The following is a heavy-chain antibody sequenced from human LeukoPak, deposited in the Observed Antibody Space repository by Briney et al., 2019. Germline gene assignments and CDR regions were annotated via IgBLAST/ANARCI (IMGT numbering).Heavy chain of an antibody. V-gene: IGHV3-33*01. CDR2: IWYDGSNK. CDR3: ARDSIAVDN. D-gene: IGHD6-19*01. Sequence: GGSLRLSCAASGFTFSNYGMHWVRQAPGKGLEWVAVIWYDGSNKYYADSVKGRFTISRDNSKNTLYLQMNSLRAEDTAVYYCARDSIAVDNWGQGTLVTVSS. CDR1: GFTFSNYG. J-gene: IGHJ4*02.